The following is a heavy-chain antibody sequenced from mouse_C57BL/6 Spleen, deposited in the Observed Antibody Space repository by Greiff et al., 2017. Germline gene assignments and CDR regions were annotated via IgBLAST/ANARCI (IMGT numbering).Heavy chain of an antibody. CDR1: GYTFTDYY. CDR3: ARSVVGFDY. CDR2: IYPGSGNT. Sequence: QVQLQQSGAELVRPGASVKLSCKASGYTFTDYYINWVKQRPGQGLEWIARIYPGSGNTYYNEKFKGKATLTAEKSSSTAYMQLSSLTSEDSAVYFCARSVVGFDYWGQGTTLTVSS. V-gene: IGHV1-76*01. D-gene: IGHD1-1*01. J-gene: IGHJ2*01.